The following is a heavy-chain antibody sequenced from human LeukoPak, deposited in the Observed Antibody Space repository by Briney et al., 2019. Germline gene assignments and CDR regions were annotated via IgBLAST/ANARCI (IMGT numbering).Heavy chain of an antibody. J-gene: IGHJ4*02. D-gene: IGHD6-13*01. CDR3: AKGRSIAAAEPLFDY. Sequence: PGRSLRLSCAASGFTFDDHAMHWVRHAPGKGLEWVSGISWNSGSIGYADSVKGRFTISRDNAKNSLYLQMNSLRAEDAALYYCAKGRSIAAAEPLFDYWGQGTLVTVSS. CDR2: ISWNSGSI. CDR1: GFTFDDHA. V-gene: IGHV3-9*01.